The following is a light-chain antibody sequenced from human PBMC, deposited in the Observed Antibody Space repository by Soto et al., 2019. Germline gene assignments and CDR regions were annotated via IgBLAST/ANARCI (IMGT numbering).Light chain of an antibody. CDR2: EVS. Sequence: QSALTQPACVSGSPGQSITISCTGTSSDVGGYNYVSWYQQHPGKAPKLMIYEVSNRPSGVSNRFSGSKSGNTASLTISGLQAEDEADYYCSSYTSSSPYVFGTGTKLTVL. CDR1: SSDVGGYNY. V-gene: IGLV2-14*01. CDR3: SSYTSSSPYV. J-gene: IGLJ1*01.